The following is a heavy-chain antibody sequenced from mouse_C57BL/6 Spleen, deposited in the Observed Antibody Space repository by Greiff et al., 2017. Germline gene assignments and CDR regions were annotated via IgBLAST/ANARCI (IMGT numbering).Heavy chain of an antibody. J-gene: IGHJ2*01. V-gene: IGHV10-1*01. CDR1: GFSFNTYA. CDR3: VSGEEGHFDY. D-gene: IGHD3-3*01. Sequence: EVLLVESGGGLVQPKGSLKLSCAASGFSFNTYAMHWVRQAPGKGLEWVARIRSKSNNYETYYADSVKDRFTISRDKSESMLYLQMTNLKAEDNAMYCGVSGEEGHFDYWGQGTTLTVSS. CDR2: IRSKSNNYET.